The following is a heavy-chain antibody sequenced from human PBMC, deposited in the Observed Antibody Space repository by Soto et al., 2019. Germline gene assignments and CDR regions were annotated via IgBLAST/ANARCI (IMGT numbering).Heavy chain of an antibody. V-gene: IGHV4-4*02. CDR3: ARGGDWQFDY. D-gene: IGHD2-21*02. J-gene: IGHJ4*02. CDR1: GDSISSDKW. CDR2: IHHSGRT. Sequence: QVQLQESGPGLVKPSGTLSLTCAVSGDSISSDKWWSWVRQPPGKGLEWIGEIHHSGRTNYNPSLKSRVTILVEESKHQASLELSSMTAADTAVYYCARGGDWQFDYWGQGTLVTVSS.